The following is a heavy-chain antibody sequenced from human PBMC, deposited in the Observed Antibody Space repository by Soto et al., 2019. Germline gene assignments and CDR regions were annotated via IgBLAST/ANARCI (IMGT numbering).Heavy chain of an antibody. V-gene: IGHV4-39*01. Sequence: SETLTLTCTVSGGSISSSRFYWGWIRQPPGKGLECIGRRYYSASTYSNPYLKSRVTISVDSSKNQFSLHLSSVTAADTAVYYCARQGPTKTDYSGSGSKWFDPLRQGTLVTVSS. D-gene: IGHD3-10*01. J-gene: IGHJ5*02. CDR3: ARQGPTKTDYSGSGSKWFDP. CDR2: RYYSAST. CDR1: GGSISSSRFY.